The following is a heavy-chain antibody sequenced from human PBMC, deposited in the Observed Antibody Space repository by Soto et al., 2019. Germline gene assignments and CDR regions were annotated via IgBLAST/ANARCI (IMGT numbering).Heavy chain of an antibody. CDR3: AAGRYSGYDLVPFDY. Sequence: ASVKVSCKASGYTFTGYYMHWVRQAPGQGLEWMGWINPNTGGTNYAQKFQGWVTMTRDTSISTAYLELSRLKSDDTAVYYCAAGRYSGYDLVPFDYWGQGTLVTVSS. D-gene: IGHD5-12*01. V-gene: IGHV1-2*04. J-gene: IGHJ4*02. CDR2: INPNTGGT. CDR1: GYTFTGYY.